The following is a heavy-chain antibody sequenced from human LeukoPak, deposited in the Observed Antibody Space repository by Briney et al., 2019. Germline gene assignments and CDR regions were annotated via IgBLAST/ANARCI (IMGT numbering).Heavy chain of an antibody. D-gene: IGHD6-19*01. CDR2: ISGSGGSA. CDR3: AKNSSGRGIFDY. CDR1: GFTFSSYA. J-gene: IGHJ4*02. Sequence: GGSLRLSCAASGFTFSSYAMSWVRQAPGKGLEWVSAISGSGGSAYYADSVKGRFTISRDNSKNTLYLQMNSLRAEDTAVYYCAKNSSGRGIFDYWGQGTLVTVFS. V-gene: IGHV3-23*01.